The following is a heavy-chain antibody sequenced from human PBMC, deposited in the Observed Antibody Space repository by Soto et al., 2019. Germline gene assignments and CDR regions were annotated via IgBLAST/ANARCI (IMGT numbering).Heavy chain of an antibody. CDR1: GFTFSSYA. V-gene: IGHV3-23*01. J-gene: IGHJ4*02. Sequence: EVQLLESGGGLVQPGGSLRLSCAASGFTFSSYAMSWVRQAPGKGLEWVSAISGSGGSTYYADSVKGRFTISRDYSKNTLYLQMNSLRAEDTAVYYCAKDSYTVTTLFLVNYFDYWGQGTLVTVSS. CDR3: AKDSYTVTTLFLVNYFDY. D-gene: IGHD4-17*01. CDR2: ISGSGGST.